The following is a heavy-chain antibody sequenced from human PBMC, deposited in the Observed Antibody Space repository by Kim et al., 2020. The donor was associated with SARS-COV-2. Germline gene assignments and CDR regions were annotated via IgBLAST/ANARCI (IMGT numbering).Heavy chain of an antibody. CDR2: ISWNSGSI. J-gene: IGHJ4*02. V-gene: IGHV3-9*01. CDR3: AKSEGPLGYCSSTSCYGVDY. D-gene: IGHD2-2*01. Sequence: GGSLRLSCAASGFTFDDYAMHWVRQAPGKGLEWVSGISWNSGSIGYADSVKGRFTISRDNAKNSLYLQMNSLRAEDTALYYCAKSEGPLGYCSSTSCYGVDYWGQGTLVTVSS. CDR1: GFTFDDYA.